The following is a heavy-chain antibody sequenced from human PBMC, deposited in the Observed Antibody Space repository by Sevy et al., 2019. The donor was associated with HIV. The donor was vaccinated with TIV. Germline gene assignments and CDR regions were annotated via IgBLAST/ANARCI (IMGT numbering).Heavy chain of an antibody. CDR3: ATDSVLLKGRYYDSSGYYLHY. CDR1: GYIITELS. D-gene: IGHD3-22*01. Sequence: ASVKVSCKVSGYIITELSMHWVRQAPGKGLEWMGGFDPEDGETIYAQKFQGRVTMTEDTSTDTAYMDLSSLRSEDTAVYYCATDSVLLKGRYYDSSGYYLHYWGQGTLVTVSS. J-gene: IGHJ4*02. CDR2: FDPEDGET. V-gene: IGHV1-24*01.